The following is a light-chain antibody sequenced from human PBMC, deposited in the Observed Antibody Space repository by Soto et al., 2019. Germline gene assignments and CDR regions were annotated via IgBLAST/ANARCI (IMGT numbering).Light chain of an antibody. CDR3: QQYNKWPLT. V-gene: IGKV3-15*01. Sequence: EIVMTQSPATLSVSPGERATLSCRASQSVYSTLAWYQQKPGQAPRLLIYGASTRATGIPARFSGSGSGTEITLTISSLQSEDFATYYCQQYNKWPLTFGEGTKVEIK. J-gene: IGKJ4*01. CDR1: QSVYST. CDR2: GAS.